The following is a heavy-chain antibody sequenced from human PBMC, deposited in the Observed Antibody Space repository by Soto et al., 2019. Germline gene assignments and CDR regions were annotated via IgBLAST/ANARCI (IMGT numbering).Heavy chain of an antibody. D-gene: IGHD2-15*01. CDR1: GGSISIYY. V-gene: IGHV4-4*07. CDR3: ARQHCRGGGCYSGTPSYYYFGMDV. Sequence: SETLSLTCTVSGGSISIYYWSWIRQPAGKGLEWIGRIYTSGSTNYNPSLKSRVTMSVDTSKIQFSLRLTSVTAADTAIYYCARQHCRGGGCYSGTPSYYYFGMDVWGQGATVTVSS. J-gene: IGHJ6*02. CDR2: IYTSGST.